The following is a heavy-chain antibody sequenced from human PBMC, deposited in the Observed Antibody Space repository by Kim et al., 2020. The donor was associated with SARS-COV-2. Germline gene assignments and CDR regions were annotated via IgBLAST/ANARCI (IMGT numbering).Heavy chain of an antibody. CDR1: GDSVSSTSST. J-gene: IGHJ4*03. D-gene: IGHD2-21*01. V-gene: IGHV6-1*01. Sequence: SQTLSLTCVISGDSVSSTSSTWNWIRQSPSRGLEWLGRIYYRSSWTSEYEGSVKSRISINSDTSKNQFSLQLNSVTPEDTALYYCARRGSRVRGYFDAWG. CDR3: ARRGSRVRGYFDA. CDR2: IYYRSSWTS.